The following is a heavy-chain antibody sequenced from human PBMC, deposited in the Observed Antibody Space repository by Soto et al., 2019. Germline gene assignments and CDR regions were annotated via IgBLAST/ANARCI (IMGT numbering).Heavy chain of an antibody. J-gene: IGHJ4*02. CDR2: ISSSSTTI. CDR1: GFTFSGYG. Sequence: GGSLRLSCAASGFTFSGYGMNWVRQAPGKGLEWVSYISSSSTTIYYADSVKGRFTIFRDNAKNSLYLQLNSLRDEDTAVYYCARSPYYYDSSNYYGYWGQGTLVTVPS. CDR3: ARSPYYYDSSNYYGY. D-gene: IGHD3-22*01. V-gene: IGHV3-48*02.